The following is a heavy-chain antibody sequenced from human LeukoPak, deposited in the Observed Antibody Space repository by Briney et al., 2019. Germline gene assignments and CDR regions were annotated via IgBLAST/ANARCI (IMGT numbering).Heavy chain of an antibody. V-gene: IGHV4-59*01. CDR2: IYYSGRSGST. Sequence: SETLSLTCAVSGATISSYYWSWIRQPPGKGLEWIGYIYYSGRSGSTNYNPSLKSRVTISVDTSKNQFSLELSSVTAADTAVYYCASTTTVTRRFDSWGQGTLVTVSS. CDR1: GATISSYY. J-gene: IGHJ4*02. D-gene: IGHD4-17*01. CDR3: ASTTTVTRRFDS.